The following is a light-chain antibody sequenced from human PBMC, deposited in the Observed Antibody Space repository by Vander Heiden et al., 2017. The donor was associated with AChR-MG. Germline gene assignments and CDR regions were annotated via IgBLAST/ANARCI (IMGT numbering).Light chain of an antibody. J-gene: IGLJ3*02. Sequence: QSVLTQPPSTSGTPGQRVTISCSRSSSNIGSHTVNWYQQLPGTAPKLLIYRNNQRPSGVPDRFSGSKSGTSASLAISRLQSEDEADFYCAAWDDSLNGLVFGGGTKLTVL. CDR1: SSNIGSHT. CDR2: RNN. CDR3: AAWDDSLNGLV. V-gene: IGLV1-44*01.